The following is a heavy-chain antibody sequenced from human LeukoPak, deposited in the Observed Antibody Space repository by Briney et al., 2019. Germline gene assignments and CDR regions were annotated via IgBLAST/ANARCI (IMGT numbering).Heavy chain of an antibody. CDR3: ARPWTPDSWSGYLDY. CDR1: GFTFSRYS. CDR2: ISSSSSYI. Sequence: PGGSLRLSCAASGFTFSRYSMNYVRQAPGKGLDWVSSISSSSSYIYYADSVKGRFTISRDNAKNSLYLRMNSLRAEDTAVYYCARPWTPDSWSGYLDYWGQGTLVTVSS. V-gene: IGHV3-21*01. D-gene: IGHD3-3*01. J-gene: IGHJ4*02.